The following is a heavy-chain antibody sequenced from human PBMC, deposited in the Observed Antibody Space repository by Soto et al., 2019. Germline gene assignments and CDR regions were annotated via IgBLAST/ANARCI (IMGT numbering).Heavy chain of an antibody. V-gene: IGHV1-69*04. J-gene: IGHJ4*02. D-gene: IGHD2-15*01. CDR1: GGTFSSYA. CDR3: ARESPPTAVVVVAALAY. CDR2: IIPILGIA. Sequence: ASVKVSCKASGGTFSSYAISWVRQAPGQGLEWMGRIIPILGIANYAQKFQGRVTITADKYTSTAYMELSSLRSEDTAVYYCARESPPTAVVVVAALAYWGQGTLVTVSS.